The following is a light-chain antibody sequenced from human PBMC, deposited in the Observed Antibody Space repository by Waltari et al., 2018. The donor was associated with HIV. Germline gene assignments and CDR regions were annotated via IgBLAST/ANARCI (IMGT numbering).Light chain of an antibody. Sequence: DIQKNQSPSTLSASVGGRVTITCRASPSISSWLAWYQQEPGKAPKLLIYKASSLEGGVPSRCSGSGSGTEFTLTSSSLQPDDFATYYCQQYNSNEWTFGQGTKVEIK. V-gene: IGKV1-5*03. J-gene: IGKJ1*01. CDR1: PSISSW. CDR2: KAS. CDR3: QQYNSNEWT.